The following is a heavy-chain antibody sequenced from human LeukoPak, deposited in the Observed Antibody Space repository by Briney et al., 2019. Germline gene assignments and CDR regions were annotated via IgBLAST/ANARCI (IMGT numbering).Heavy chain of an antibody. CDR1: GRSFSGYY. V-gene: IGHV4-34*01. Sequence: PSETLSLTCAVYGRSFSGYYWSWIRQPPGKGLEWIGEINHSGSTNYNPSLKSRVTISVDTSKNQFSLKLSSVTAADTAVYYCARGGSLGYCSSTSCYTRARLFDYWGQGTLVTVSS. J-gene: IGHJ4*02. CDR2: INHSGST. D-gene: IGHD2-2*02. CDR3: ARGGSLGYCSSTSCYTRARLFDY.